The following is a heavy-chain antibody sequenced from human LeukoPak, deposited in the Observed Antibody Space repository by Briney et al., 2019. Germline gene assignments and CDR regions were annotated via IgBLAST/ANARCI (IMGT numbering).Heavy chain of an antibody. D-gene: IGHD5-18*01. CDR1: GGSFSGYY. V-gene: IGHV4-34*01. CDR3: ARAAGYSRAFDI. CDR2: INHSGST. Sequence: PSETLSLTCAVYGGSFSGYYWSWIRQPPGKGLEWIGEINHSGSTNYNPSLKSRVTISVDTSKNQFSLKLSSVTAADTAVYYCARAAGYSRAFDIWGQGTMVTVS. J-gene: IGHJ3*02.